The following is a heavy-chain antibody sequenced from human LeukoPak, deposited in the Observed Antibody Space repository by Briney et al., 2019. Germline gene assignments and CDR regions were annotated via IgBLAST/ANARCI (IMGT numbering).Heavy chain of an antibody. V-gene: IGHV3-30*18. Sequence: GRSLRLSCAASGFTFSSYGMHWVRQAPGKGLEWVAVISYDGSNKYYADSVKGRFTLSRDNSKSTLYLQMNSLRAEDTAVYYCAKDQGGIVVIPAAMAYWGQGTLVTVSS. CDR3: AKDQGGIVVIPAAMAY. CDR1: GFTFSSYG. J-gene: IGHJ4*02. CDR2: ISYDGSNK. D-gene: IGHD2-2*01.